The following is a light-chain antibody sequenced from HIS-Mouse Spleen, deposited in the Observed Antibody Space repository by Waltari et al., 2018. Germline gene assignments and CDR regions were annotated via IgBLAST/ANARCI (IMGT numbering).Light chain of an antibody. CDR3: QQYNNWPPWT. J-gene: IGKJ1*01. Sequence: EIVMTQSPATLSVSPGERATLSCRASQSVSSNLAWYQQKPGLAPRLLIYGASTRATCIPARFSGSGSGTEFTLTISSMQSEDFAVYYCQQYNNWPPWTFGQGTKVEIK. CDR1: QSVSSN. V-gene: IGKV3-15*01. CDR2: GAS.